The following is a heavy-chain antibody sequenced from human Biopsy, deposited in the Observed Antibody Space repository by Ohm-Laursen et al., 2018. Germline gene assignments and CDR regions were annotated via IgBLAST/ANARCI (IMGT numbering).Heavy chain of an antibody. CDR3: ARESALKWYQSLSYFNGMDV. V-gene: IGHV3-21*01. J-gene: IGHJ6*02. CDR1: GFIFSTYT. D-gene: IGHD2-2*01. Sequence: SLRLSCAAPGFIFSTYTMNWVRQAPREGPEWVSSLSSRSSDIYYADSVKGRFTISRDNAKNSLFLHMNSLRAEDTAVYYCARESALKWYQSLSYFNGMDVWGQGTTVTVSS. CDR2: LSSRSSDI.